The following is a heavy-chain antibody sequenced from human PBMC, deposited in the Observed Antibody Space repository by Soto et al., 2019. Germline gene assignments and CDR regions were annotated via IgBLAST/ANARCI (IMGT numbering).Heavy chain of an antibody. D-gene: IGHD3-9*01. CDR3: ARDQDASDILTGYPMVYYGMDV. V-gene: IGHV1-69*06. CDR1: GGTFSSYA. Sequence: GASVKVSCKASGGTFSSYAISWVRQAPGQGLEWMGGIILIFGTANYAQKFQGRVTITADKSTSTAYMELSSLRSEDTAVYYCARDQDASDILTGYPMVYYGMDVWGQGTTVTVSS. CDR2: IILIFGTA. J-gene: IGHJ6*02.